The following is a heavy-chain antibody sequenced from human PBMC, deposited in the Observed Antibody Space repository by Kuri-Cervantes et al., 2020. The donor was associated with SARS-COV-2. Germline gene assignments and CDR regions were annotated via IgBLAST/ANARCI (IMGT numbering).Heavy chain of an antibody. V-gene: IGHV4-59*05. D-gene: IGHD6-13*01. CDR1: GGSISSYY. Sequence: SETLSLTCTVSGGSISSYYWSWIRQPPGKGLEWIGSIYYSGSTYYNPSLKSRVTISVDTSKNQFSLKLSSVTAADTAVYYCARHCIAAAGTPFDYWGQGTLVTVSS. CDR3: ARHCIAAAGTPFDY. CDR2: IYYSGST. J-gene: IGHJ4*02.